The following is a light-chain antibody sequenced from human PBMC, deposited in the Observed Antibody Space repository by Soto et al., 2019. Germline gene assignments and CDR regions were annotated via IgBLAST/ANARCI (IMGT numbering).Light chain of an antibody. CDR3: QQYYNWAA. J-gene: IGKJ1*01. V-gene: IGKV3-15*01. CDR2: GAS. Sequence: EIVMTQSPATLSVSPGERATLSCSASQSVSSNLAWYQQKPGQAPRLLLCGASPRATRIPARFSGSGSTTESTLTISSLPSEYFADYFCQQYYNWAAFGQGTKVDIK. CDR1: QSVSSN.